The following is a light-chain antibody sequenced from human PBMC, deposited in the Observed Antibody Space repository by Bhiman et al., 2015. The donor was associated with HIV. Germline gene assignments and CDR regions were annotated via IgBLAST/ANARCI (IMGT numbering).Light chain of an antibody. J-gene: IGLJ2*01. CDR2: GHD. CDR3: SSYAGSNNVV. V-gene: IGLV1-40*01. CDR1: SSNIGAGYD. Sequence: QSVLTQPPSVSGAPGQRVTISCTGSSSNIGAGYDVHWYQQLPGTAPKLLIFGHDNRPSGVPDRFSGSKSDTSASLAITGLQPEDEADYYCSSYAGSNNVVFGGGTKLTVL.